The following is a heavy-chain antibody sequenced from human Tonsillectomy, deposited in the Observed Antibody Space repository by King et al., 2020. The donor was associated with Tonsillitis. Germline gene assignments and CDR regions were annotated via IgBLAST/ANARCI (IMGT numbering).Heavy chain of an antibody. CDR1: GFTFSDYY. CDR3: VRGEADFGFLVETYLFCGMDV. CDR2: ISSSGDPM. Sequence: VQLVESGGGLVKPGGSLRLSCEASGFTFSDYYMTWIRQAPGKGLEWVSYISSSGDPMYYLDSVKGRFTISRDNAKNSLYLQMNSLRAEDTAVYYWVRGEADFGFLVETYLFCGMDVGGQGPTVTVS. D-gene: IGHD2-2*01. J-gene: IGHJ6*02. V-gene: IGHV3-11*01.